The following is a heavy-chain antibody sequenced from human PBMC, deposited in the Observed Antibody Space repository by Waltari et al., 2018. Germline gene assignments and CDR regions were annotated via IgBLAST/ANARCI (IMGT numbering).Heavy chain of an antibody. V-gene: IGHV4-34*01. CDR1: GESFLGSF. D-gene: IGHD2-21*01. J-gene: IGHJ4*01. CDR3: ARYGEVPASYFFDY. Sequence: QVQLHQWGAGQLKPSETLSLTCAVPGESFLGSFRRWIRQSPGKGLEWLGSIHYSGSTNYNPTLESRLSLSVDTTKKRFSLSLTSVTAADAALYFCARYGEVPASYFFDYWGQGTLVTVSS. CDR2: IHYSGST.